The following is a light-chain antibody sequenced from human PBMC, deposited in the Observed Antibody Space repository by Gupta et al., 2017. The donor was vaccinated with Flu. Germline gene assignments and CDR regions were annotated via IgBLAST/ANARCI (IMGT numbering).Light chain of an antibody. CDR2: GAS. Sequence: ERVLTQSPATLSVSLGERATLSCRASQTVTSNLAWYQQKPGQAPRLLIYGASTRATGIPARFSGSGSGTEFTLTISSLQSEDFAVYYCQQYNNWPQTFGQGTKVEIK. CDR1: QTVTSN. V-gene: IGKV3-15*01. J-gene: IGKJ1*01. CDR3: QQYNNWPQT.